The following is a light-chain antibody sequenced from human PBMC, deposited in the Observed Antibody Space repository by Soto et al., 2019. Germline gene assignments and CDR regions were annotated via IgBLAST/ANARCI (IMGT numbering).Light chain of an antibody. CDR1: QSINHKY. V-gene: IGKV3-20*01. CDR2: SVS. J-gene: IGKJ1*01. Sequence: EIVLTQSPGTLSLSPGERATLSCRASQSINHKYLAWFQQEPGQTPRLLIHSVSIRATGIPDRFSGSGSGKDFTLTIIRLEPEDFAVYYCQLYSGSPWTFGRGTKVDIK. CDR3: QLYSGSPWT.